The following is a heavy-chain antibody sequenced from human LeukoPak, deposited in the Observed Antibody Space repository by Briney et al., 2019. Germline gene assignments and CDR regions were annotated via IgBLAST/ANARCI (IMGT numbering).Heavy chain of an antibody. V-gene: IGHV3-74*01. CDR2: INSDGSST. CDR1: GFTFSSYW. D-gene: IGHD5-24*01. CDR3: AREGDGYNFGGVFDY. J-gene: IGHJ4*02. Sequence: PGGSLRLSCAASGFTFSSYWMHWVHQAPGKGLVWVSRINSDGSSTSYADSVKGRFTISRDNAKNTLYLQMNSLRAEDTAVYYCAREGDGYNFGGVFDYWGQGTLVTVSS.